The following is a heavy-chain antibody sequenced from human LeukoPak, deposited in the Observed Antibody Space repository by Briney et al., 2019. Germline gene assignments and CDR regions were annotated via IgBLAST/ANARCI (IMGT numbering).Heavy chain of an antibody. CDR3: ARDGLWCGELSY. D-gene: IGHD3-10*01. V-gene: IGHV4-39*07. CDR2: MYYSGTT. J-gene: IGHJ4*02. CDR1: GGSISSSSYY. Sequence: PSETLSLTCTVSGGSISSSSYYWGWLRQPPGKGLEWIVSMYYSGTTYYNPCLKSRVIISVDKSKNQFSLTLSSVTAADTAVYYCARDGLWCGELSYWGQGTLVSVSS.